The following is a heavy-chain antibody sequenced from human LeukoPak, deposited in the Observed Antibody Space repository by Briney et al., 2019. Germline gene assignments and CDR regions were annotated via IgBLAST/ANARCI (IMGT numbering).Heavy chain of an antibody. CDR3: ASPYYYDGSSYYHFFDH. J-gene: IGHJ4*02. CDR2: INQYGSEK. D-gene: IGHD3-22*01. V-gene: IGHV3-7*01. CDR1: GFTFSSYW. Sequence: GGSLRLSCAASGFTFSSYWMSWVRQAPGKGLEWVANINQYGSEKYYVDSVKGRFTISRDNAKNSLYLQMNSLRGEDTAVYYCASPYYYDGSSYYHFFDHWGQGTLVTVSS.